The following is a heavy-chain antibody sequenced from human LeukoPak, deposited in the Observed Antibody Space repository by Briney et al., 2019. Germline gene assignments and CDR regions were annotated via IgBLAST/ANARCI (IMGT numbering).Heavy chain of an antibody. D-gene: IGHD3-9*01. V-gene: IGHV1-2*02. CDR1: GYIFTVYY. J-gene: IGHJ5*02. CDR2: INPNSGVT. CDR3: GRDLSRYFSDWFDP. Sequence: ASVKVSCKTSGYIFTVYYMHWVRQAPGQGLEWMGWINPNSGVTKYAQKFQGRVIMTRDTSISTAYMELSSLRSDDTAVYYCGRDLSRYFSDWFDPWGQGTLVTVSS.